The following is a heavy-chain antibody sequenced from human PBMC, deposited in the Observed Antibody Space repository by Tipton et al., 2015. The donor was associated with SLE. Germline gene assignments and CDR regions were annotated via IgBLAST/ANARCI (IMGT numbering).Heavy chain of an antibody. Sequence: LRLSCTVSGGSISGHYWSWIRQPPGKGLEWIGSIYHSGSTYYNPSLKSRVTISVDTSKNQFSLKLSSVTAADTAVYYCARDLLYYYDSSGYYHHDAFDIWGQGTMVTVSS. CDR3: ARDLLYYYDSSGYYHHDAFDI. V-gene: IGHV4-38-2*02. J-gene: IGHJ3*02. CDR1: GGSISGHY. CDR2: IYHSGST. D-gene: IGHD3-22*01.